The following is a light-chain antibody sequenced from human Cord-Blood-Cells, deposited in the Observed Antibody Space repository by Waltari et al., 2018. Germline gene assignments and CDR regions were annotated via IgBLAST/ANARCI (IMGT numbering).Light chain of an antibody. J-gene: IGKJ2*03. CDR2: WAS. CDR1: QSVLYSSNNKNY. Sequence: DIVMTQSPDSLAVSLGERATINCKCSQSVLYSSNNKNYLAWYQQKPGKPPKLLIYWASTRESGVPDRFSGSGSGTDFTLTISSLHAEDVAVYYCQQYYSTPPYSFGQGTKLEIK. V-gene: IGKV4-1*01. CDR3: QQYYSTPPYS.